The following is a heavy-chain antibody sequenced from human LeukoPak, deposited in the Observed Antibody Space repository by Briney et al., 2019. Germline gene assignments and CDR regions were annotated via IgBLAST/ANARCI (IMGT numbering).Heavy chain of an antibody. V-gene: IGHV4-39*01. CDR1: GGSISTSNYY. CDR2: IYYSGST. Sequence: SETLSLTCTVSGGSISTSNYYWGWIRQPPGKGLEWIGSIYYSGSTYYNPSLKSRVTISVDTSKNQFSLKLSSVTAADTAVYYCASTNYDILTGYYKGGLGTYYYYYMDVWGKGTTVTISS. D-gene: IGHD3-9*01. J-gene: IGHJ6*03. CDR3: ASTNYDILTGYYKGGLGTYYYYYMDV.